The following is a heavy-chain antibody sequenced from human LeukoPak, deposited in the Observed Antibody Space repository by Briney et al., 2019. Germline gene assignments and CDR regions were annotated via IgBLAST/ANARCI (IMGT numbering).Heavy chain of an antibody. J-gene: IGHJ4*02. V-gene: IGHV4-30-4*07. Sequence: SQTLSLTCAVSGGSISSGGYSWSWIRQPPGKGLEWIGYIYYSGSTNYNPSLKSRVTISVDTSKNQFSLKLSSVTAADTAVYYCARARGVRYGSGSYYLDYWGQGTLVTVSS. CDR3: ARARGVRYGSGSYYLDY. CDR1: GGSISSGGYS. D-gene: IGHD3-10*01. CDR2: IYYSGST.